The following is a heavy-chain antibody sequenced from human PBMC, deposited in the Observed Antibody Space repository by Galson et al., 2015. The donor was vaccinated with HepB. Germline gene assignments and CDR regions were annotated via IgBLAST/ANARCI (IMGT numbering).Heavy chain of an antibody. V-gene: IGHV3-30*18. D-gene: IGHD3-22*01. J-gene: IGHJ6*02. CDR1: GFTFSSYG. Sequence: SLRLSCAASGFTFSSYGMHWVRQAPGKGLEWVAVISYDGSNKYYADSVKGRFTISRDNSKNTLYLQMNSLRAEDTAVYYCAKDLCETCNYYDSSGPGYYYYGMDVWGQGTTVTVSS. CDR2: ISYDGSNK. CDR3: AKDLCETCNYYDSSGPGYYYYGMDV.